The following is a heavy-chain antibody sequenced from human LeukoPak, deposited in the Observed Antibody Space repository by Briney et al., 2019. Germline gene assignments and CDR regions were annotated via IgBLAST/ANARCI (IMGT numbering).Heavy chain of an antibody. CDR1: GFTFDDYA. CDR3: AKGRGYSGYDVLFDY. CDR2: ISWNSGSI. D-gene: IGHD5-12*01. V-gene: IGHV3-9*01. J-gene: IGHJ4*02. Sequence: GGSLRLSCAASGFTFDDYAVHWVRQAPGKGLEWVSGISWNSGSIGYADSVKGRFTISRDNAKNSLYLQMNSLRAEDTALYYCAKGRGYSGYDVLFDYWGQGTLVTVSS.